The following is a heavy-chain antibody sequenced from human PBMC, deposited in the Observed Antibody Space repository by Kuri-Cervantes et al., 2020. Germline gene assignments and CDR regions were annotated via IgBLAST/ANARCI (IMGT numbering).Heavy chain of an antibody. CDR2: IDPSGGST. CDR1: GYTFTSYY. Sequence: ASVKVSCKASGYTFTSYYMHWVRQAPGQGLEWMGIIDPSGGSTSYAQKFQGRVTMTRDTSTSTVYMELSGLRAEDTAVYYCARDGDLTGYYWDYYGMDVWGQGTTVTVSS. D-gene: IGHD3-9*01. V-gene: IGHV1-46*01. CDR3: ARDGDLTGYYWDYYGMDV. J-gene: IGHJ6*02.